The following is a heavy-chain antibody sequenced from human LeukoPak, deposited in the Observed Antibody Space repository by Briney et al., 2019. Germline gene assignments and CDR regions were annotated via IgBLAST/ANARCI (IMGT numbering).Heavy chain of an antibody. Sequence: PGGSLRLSCAASGFTFSSYSMNWVRQAPGKGLEWVSSISSSSYIYYADSVKGRFTISRDNAKNSLYLQMNSLRAEDTAVYYCAKVAGVHFYYYYMDVWGKGTTVTISS. J-gene: IGHJ6*03. CDR2: ISSSSYI. V-gene: IGHV3-21*01. CDR1: GFTFSSYS. D-gene: IGHD1-1*01. CDR3: AKVAGVHFYYYYMDV.